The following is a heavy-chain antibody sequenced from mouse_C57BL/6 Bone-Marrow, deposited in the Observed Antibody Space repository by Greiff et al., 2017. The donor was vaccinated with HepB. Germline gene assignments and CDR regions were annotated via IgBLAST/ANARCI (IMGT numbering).Heavy chain of an antibody. V-gene: IGHV1-69*01. CDR3: ARILYYYAMDY. J-gene: IGHJ4*01. CDR2: IDPSDSYT. CDR1: GYTFTSYW. D-gene: IGHD6-1*01. Sequence: VQLQQPGAELVMPGASVKLSCKASGYTFTSYWMHWVKQRPGQGLEWIGEIDPSDSYTNYNQKFKGKSTLTVDKSSSTAYMQLSSLTSEDSAVYYCARILYYYAMDYWGQGTSVTVSS.